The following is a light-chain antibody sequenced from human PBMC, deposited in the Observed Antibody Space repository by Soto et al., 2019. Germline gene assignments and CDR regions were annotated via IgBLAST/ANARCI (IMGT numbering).Light chain of an antibody. Sequence: IVMTQSPATLSVSPGERVTLSCRASQGIGITLAWYQQKPGQTPRLLIYGASTRATGIPARFSGSGSGTEFTLTINSLQSEDSAVYYCQRYNDWPLPFCGGTKVEIK. CDR3: QRYNDWPLP. J-gene: IGKJ4*01. CDR1: QGIGIT. CDR2: GAS. V-gene: IGKV3-15*01.